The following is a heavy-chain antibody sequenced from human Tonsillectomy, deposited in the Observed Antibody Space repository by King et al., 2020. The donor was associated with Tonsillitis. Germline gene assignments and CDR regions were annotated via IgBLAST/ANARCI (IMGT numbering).Heavy chain of an antibody. J-gene: IGHJ4*02. CDR2: INAGKSNT. Sequence: QLVQSGAEVKKPGASVKVSCKASGYSITTYAMHWVRQAPGQRLEWMGWINAGKSNTKYSQKFQGRVTITRDASVSTGHMELSSLTSEDTGVFYCASGAAGYYFDHWGQGTPVTVSS. D-gene: IGHD1-26*01. V-gene: IGHV1-3*01. CDR3: ASGAAGYYFDH. CDR1: GYSITTYA.